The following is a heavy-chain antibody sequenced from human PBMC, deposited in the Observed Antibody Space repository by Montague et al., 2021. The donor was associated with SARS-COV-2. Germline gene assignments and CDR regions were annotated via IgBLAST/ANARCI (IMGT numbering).Heavy chain of an antibody. D-gene: IGHD5-12*01. CDR3: ARGDIGAPGHPFDS. CDR1: GGSFSGYY. CDR2: IKDNGFT. V-gene: IGHV4-34*01. Sequence: SETLSLTCVVYGGSFSGYYWSWIRQPPGKGLEWIGEIKDNGFTSYNPSLKSRITISVDTSKNHFSLKLSSVTAAHTAVYYCARGDIGAPGHPFDSWGQGTLVTVSS. J-gene: IGHJ4*02.